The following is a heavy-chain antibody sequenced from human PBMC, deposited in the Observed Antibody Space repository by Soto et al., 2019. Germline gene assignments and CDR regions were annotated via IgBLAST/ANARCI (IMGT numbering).Heavy chain of an antibody. CDR3: ARYNSYAIDY. CDR1: GTSISSYY. J-gene: IGHJ4*02. Sequence: SETLSLTCTVSGTSISSYYWSWIRQPPGKGLEWIANIHYSGTTNYNPSLASRVTLSVDTSKNQFSLKVTSVTAADRAMYFCARYNSYAIDYWGRGTLVTVSS. D-gene: IGHD2-8*01. V-gene: IGHV4-59*01. CDR2: IHYSGTT.